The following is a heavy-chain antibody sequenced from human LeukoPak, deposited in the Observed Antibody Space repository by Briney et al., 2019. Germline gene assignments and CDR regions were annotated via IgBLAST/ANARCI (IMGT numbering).Heavy chain of an antibody. CDR1: GFTFSSTW. J-gene: IGHJ4*02. Sequence: GGSLRLSCAASGFTFSSTWMSWVRQAPGKGLEWVGSIKPDGSEKYYLDSVKGRFTISRDNARNSVNLQLSSLRVEDTALYYCARGRGWVDHWGQGTLVTVSS. D-gene: IGHD3-16*01. V-gene: IGHV3-7*01. CDR2: IKPDGSEK. CDR3: ARGRGWVDH.